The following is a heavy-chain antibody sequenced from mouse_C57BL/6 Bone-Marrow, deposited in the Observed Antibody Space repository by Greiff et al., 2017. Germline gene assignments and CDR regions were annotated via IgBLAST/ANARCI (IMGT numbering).Heavy chain of an antibody. CDR1: GFTFSDYY. Sequence: EVQGVESGGGLVQPGGSLKLSCAASGFTFSDYYMYWVRQTPEKRLEWVAYISTGGGSTYYPDTVKGRFTISRDNAKNTLYLQMSRLKSEDTAMYYCARRGFDYWGQGTTLTVSS. J-gene: IGHJ2*01. CDR2: ISTGGGST. CDR3: ARRGFDY. V-gene: IGHV5-12*01.